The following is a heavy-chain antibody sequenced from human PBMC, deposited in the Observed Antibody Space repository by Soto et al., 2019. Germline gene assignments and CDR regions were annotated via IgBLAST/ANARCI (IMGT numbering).Heavy chain of an antibody. CDR3: AHRASVTSVDF. J-gene: IGHJ4*02. CDR1: GISLNTNKLV. V-gene: IGHV2-5*02. CDR2: IYGDDDK. Sequence: QITLKESGPRLVRPTQSLTLTCTFSGISLNTNKLVVGWVRQSPVQALESLAFIYGDDDKRYSPSLRNRLTITKVTSRNQVVLTMTNMDPVDTGTYYCAHRASVTSVDFWGQGTPVTVSS.